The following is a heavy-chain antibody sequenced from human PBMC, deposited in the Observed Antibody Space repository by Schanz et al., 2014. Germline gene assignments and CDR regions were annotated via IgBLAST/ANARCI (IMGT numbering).Heavy chain of an antibody. V-gene: IGHV3-48*04. CDR1: GVTFSSYA. CDR3: AMGGYQLHH. J-gene: IGHJ4*02. Sequence: EVQLLESGGGFVQPGGSLRLSCVASGVTFSSYAMSWVRQAPGKGLEWVSYISSSGSTIYYADSVKGRFTISRDNAKNSLYLQMNSLRVEDTAVYYCAMGGYQLHHWGQGTLVTVSS. D-gene: IGHD1-7*01. CDR2: ISSSGSTI.